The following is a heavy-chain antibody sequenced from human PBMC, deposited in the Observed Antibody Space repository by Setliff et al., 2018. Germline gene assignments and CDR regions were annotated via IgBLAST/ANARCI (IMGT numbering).Heavy chain of an antibody. V-gene: IGHV1-18*01. CDR1: GYTFTSYG. CDR3: ARGRELSISHFDY. D-gene: IGHD3-3*02. CDR2: ISVYNGKT. J-gene: IGHJ4*02. Sequence: ASVKVSCKASGYTFTSYGFSWVRQAPGQGLEWMGWISVYNGKTKYAQKFQGRVTITRDTSANTAYMELSSLRSEDTAVYYCARGRELSISHFDYWGQGTLVTVSS.